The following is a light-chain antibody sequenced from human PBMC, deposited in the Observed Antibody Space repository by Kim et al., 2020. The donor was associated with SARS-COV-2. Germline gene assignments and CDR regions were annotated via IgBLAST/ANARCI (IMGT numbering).Light chain of an antibody. CDR2: QDT. Sequence: SYELTQPPSVSVSPGQTADITCSGDKLRDKYVCWYQHKPGQSPVVVIYQDTRRPSGIPERFSGSKSGNTATLTISGTQAMDEADYYCQAWDSSTYVFGAG. CDR3: QAWDSSTYV. CDR1: KLRDKY. J-gene: IGLJ1*01. V-gene: IGLV3-1*01.